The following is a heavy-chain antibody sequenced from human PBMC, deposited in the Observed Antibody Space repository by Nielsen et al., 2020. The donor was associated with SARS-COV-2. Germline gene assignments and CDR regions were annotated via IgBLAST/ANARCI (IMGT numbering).Heavy chain of an antibody. D-gene: IGHD6-13*01. CDR2: INPNSGGT. J-gene: IGHJ4*02. Sequence: ASVKVSCKASGYTFTGYYMHWVRQAPGQGLEWMGWINPNSGGTNYAQRFKGRVTLTTDTSISTAYMDLSRLRSDDTAVYYCARGVQLVSSPIDYWGQGTLVTVSS. CDR3: ARGVQLVSSPIDY. V-gene: IGHV1-2*02. CDR1: GYTFTGYY.